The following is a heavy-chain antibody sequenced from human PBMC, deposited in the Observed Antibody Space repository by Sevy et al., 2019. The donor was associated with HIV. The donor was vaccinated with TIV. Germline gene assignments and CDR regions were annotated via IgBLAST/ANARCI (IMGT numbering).Heavy chain of an antibody. CDR3: AKPPGPVPMAGDY. CDR1: GFSFSTYW. J-gene: IGHJ4*02. V-gene: IGHV3-7*03. D-gene: IGHD6-19*01. CDR2: IKEDGSET. Sequence: GGSLRLSCAASGFSFSTYWMSWVRQAPGKGLEWVANIKEDGSETFHVDSVKGRFTISRDNAKNSLFLQLSSLRAEDTAIYYCAKPPGPVPMAGDYWGQGTVVTVSS.